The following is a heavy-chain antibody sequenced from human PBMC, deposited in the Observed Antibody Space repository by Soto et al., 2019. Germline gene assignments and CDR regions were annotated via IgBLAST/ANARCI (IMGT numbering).Heavy chain of an antibody. CDR3: ARSFGSDFDY. V-gene: IGHV4-59*01. CDR1: GGSISSYY. J-gene: IGHJ4*02. CDR2: IYYSGST. Sequence: SETLSLTCTVSGGSISSYYWSWIRQPPGKGLEWIGYIYYSGSTNYNPSLKSRVTISVDTSKNQFSLKLSSVTAADTAVYYCARSFGSDFDYWGQGTLVTVSS. D-gene: IGHD6-25*01.